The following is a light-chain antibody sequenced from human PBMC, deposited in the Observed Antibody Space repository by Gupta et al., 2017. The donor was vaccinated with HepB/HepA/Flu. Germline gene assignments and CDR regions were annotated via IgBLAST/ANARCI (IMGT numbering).Light chain of an antibody. CDR1: QNLLYSSNNKNY. CDR3: QQEDNTPLT. J-gene: IGKJ4*01. Sequence: DIVMTQSPYSLAVSLGERATINCKSSQNLLYSSNNKNYLAWYRQKAGQPPKLLISWASARESGVPDRFSGSGSGTDFTLTISSLQAEDVAIYYCQQEDNTPLTFGGGTKVGIK. CDR2: WAS. V-gene: IGKV4-1*01.